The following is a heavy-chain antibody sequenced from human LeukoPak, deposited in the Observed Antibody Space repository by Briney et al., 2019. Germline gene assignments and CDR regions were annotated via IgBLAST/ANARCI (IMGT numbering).Heavy chain of an antibody. CDR1: GFAFSSYS. CDR2: ISGSGGST. CDR3: AKQAVWSGYSDY. J-gene: IGHJ4*02. D-gene: IGHD3-3*01. Sequence: GGSLRLSCAASGFAFSSYSMNWVRQAPGKGLEWVSAISGSGGSTYYEDSVKGRFTISRDNSKNTLYLQMNSLRAEDTAVYYCAKQAVWSGYSDYWGQGTLVTVSS. V-gene: IGHV3-23*01.